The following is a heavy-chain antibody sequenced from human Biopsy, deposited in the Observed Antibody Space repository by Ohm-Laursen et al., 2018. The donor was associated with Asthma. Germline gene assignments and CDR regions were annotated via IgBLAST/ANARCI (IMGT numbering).Heavy chain of an antibody. CDR2: INAGNGNT. CDR1: GYTSIRFA. V-gene: IGHV1-3*01. D-gene: IGHD3-9*01. Sequence: TVKASCKASGYTSIRFAIHWVRQAPGQRLEWMGWINAGNGNTKYSQKFQGRVSITRDTSASTAYMELRSLRSEDTAAYYCARTYYDFLTGQVKDAFGIWGQGTMVTVSS. CDR3: ARTYYDFLTGQVKDAFGI. J-gene: IGHJ3*02.